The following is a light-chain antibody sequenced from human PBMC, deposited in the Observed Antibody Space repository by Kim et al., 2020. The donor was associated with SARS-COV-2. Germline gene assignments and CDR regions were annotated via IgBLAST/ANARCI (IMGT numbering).Light chain of an antibody. CDR1: RNIDDW. Sequence: EIQMNQVPFNQLASVGDKNNITCRASRNIDDWVAWYQQKPGRAPKLLIYKASTLKSGVPSTFSGSGSGTEFTLTTSSLQPGDFATYYCQQYRSYPWTFGQGTKVDIK. CDR3: QQYRSYPWT. J-gene: IGKJ1*01. V-gene: IGKV1-5*03. CDR2: KAS.